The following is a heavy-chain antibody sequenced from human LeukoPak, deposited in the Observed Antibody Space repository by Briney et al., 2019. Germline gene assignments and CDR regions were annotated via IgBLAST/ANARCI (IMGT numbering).Heavy chain of an antibody. CDR1: GYTFTGYY. D-gene: IGHD4-17*01. CDR3: ARGGYGDYYYYYYMDV. V-gene: IGHV1-2*02. Sequence: GASVKVSCKASGYTFTGYYMHWVRQAPGQGLEWMGWINPNRGGTNYAQKFQGRVTMTRDTSISTAYMELSRLRSDDTAVYYCARGGYGDYYYYYYMDVWGKGTTVTVSS. J-gene: IGHJ6*03. CDR2: INPNRGGT.